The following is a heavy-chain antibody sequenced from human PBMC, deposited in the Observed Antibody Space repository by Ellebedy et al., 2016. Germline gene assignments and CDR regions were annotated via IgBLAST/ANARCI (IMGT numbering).Heavy chain of an antibody. D-gene: IGHD3-16*02. J-gene: IGHJ4*02. CDR1: GFTFSSYW. Sequence: GGSLRLXXAASGFTFSSYWMSWVRQAPGKGLEWVANIKQDGSEKYYVNSVKGRFTISRDNAKNSLYLQMNSLRAEDTAVYYCARDAYDYVWGSYRYTYYFDYWGQGTLVTVSS. V-gene: IGHV3-7*03. CDR3: ARDAYDYVWGSYRYTYYFDY. CDR2: IKQDGSEK.